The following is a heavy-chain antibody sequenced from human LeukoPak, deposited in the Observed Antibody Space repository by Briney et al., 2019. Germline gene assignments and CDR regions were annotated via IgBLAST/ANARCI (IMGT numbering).Heavy chain of an antibody. V-gene: IGHV1-69*05. D-gene: IGHD4-17*01. CDR3: ALDVHGDYGSGWFDP. CDR2: IMPLFGTA. J-gene: IGHJ5*02. CDR1: GGTFNNSA. Sequence: SVKVSCMTSGGTFNNSAISWVRQAPGQGLEWLGGIMPLFGTAGYAQEFQGRVTITKDESTRTVYLELTSLTSDDTAVYYCALDVHGDYGSGWFDPWGQGTLVSVSS.